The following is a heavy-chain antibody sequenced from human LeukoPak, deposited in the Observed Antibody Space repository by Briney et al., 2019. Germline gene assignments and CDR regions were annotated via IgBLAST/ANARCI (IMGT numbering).Heavy chain of an antibody. CDR1: GYSFANNW. CDR3: ARLYGHYLDY. Sequence: GESLKISCKGSGYSFANNWIGWMRQMPGKGLEWLGIIYPADSDTRYSPSFQGQVTISADKSINTAFLQWSSLKASDTAMYYCARLYGHYLDYWGQGTLVTVSS. J-gene: IGHJ4*02. V-gene: IGHV5-51*01. CDR2: IYPADSDT. D-gene: IGHD4-17*01.